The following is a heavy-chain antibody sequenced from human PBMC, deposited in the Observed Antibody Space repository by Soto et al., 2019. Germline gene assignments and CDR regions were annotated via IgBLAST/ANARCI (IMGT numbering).Heavy chain of an antibody. CDR2: IKQDGSEK. CDR1: GFTVSSYW. Sequence: PGGSLRLSCADSGFTVSSYWMSWVRQAPGKELEWVAYIKQDGSEKYYVDSLKGRFTISRDNAKNSVYLQMNSLRAEDTAVYYCASETSGYDFWRGYPGRFYGMDVWGLGTTVTVSS. CDR3: ASETSGYDFWRGYPGRFYGMDV. J-gene: IGHJ6*02. D-gene: IGHD3-3*01. V-gene: IGHV3-7*01.